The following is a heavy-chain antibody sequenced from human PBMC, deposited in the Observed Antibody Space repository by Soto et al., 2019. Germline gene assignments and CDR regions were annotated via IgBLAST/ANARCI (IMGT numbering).Heavy chain of an antibody. CDR1: GGSFSSLV. Sequence: SVKVSCKASGGSFSSLVISWLRQAPGQGPEWMGGINPMLGVANFAQKFQDRATITADESTTTAYMELSSLRSEDTAVYYCARGPAQFDPWGQGTLVTVSS. J-gene: IGHJ5*02. V-gene: IGHV1-69*10. CDR2: INPMLGVA. CDR3: ARGPAQFDP. D-gene: IGHD2-2*01.